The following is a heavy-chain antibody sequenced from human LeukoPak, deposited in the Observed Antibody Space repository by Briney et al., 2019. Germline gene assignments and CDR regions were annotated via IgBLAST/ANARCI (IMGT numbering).Heavy chain of an antibody. Sequence: GASVKVSCKVSGYTLTELSMHWVRQAPGKGLEWMGGFDPEDGETIYAQKFQGRVTMTEDTSTDTAYMELSSLRSEDTAVYYCATDLFNGIVVVTAGYWGQGTLVTVSS. CDR3: ATDLFNGIVVVTAGY. J-gene: IGHJ4*02. CDR2: FDPEDGET. V-gene: IGHV1-24*01. CDR1: GYTLTELS. D-gene: IGHD2-21*02.